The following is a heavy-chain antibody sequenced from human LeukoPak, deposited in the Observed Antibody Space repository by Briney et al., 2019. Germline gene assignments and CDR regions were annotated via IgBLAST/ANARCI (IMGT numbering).Heavy chain of an antibody. CDR1: GFTFSSYA. CDR3: AKVYGDSYFDY. CDR2: TSGSGRRT. V-gene: IGHV3-23*01. D-gene: IGHD4-17*01. Sequence: GGSLRLSCAASGFTFSSYAMSWVRQAPGKGLEWVSATSGSGRRTYYADSVKGRFTISRDNSKNTLYLQMNSLRAEDTAVYYCAKVYGDSYFDYWGQGTLVTVSP. J-gene: IGHJ4*02.